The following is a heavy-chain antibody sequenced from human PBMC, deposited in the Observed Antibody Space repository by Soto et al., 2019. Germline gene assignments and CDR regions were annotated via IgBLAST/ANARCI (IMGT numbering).Heavy chain of an antibody. CDR3: ATYGQHLMDT. D-gene: IGHD4-17*01. J-gene: IGHJ5*02. CDR2: IGSGGDGI. V-gene: IGHV3-23*01. Sequence: EVQLLESGGGLVQPGGSLRLSCAASGFTFSNFAMKWVRQAPGKGLEWVSVIGSGGDGIHYADSVKGRFTISRDDSKNTVILQMNSLRAADTAVYYCATYGQHLMDTWGQGTLVTVSS. CDR1: GFTFSNFA.